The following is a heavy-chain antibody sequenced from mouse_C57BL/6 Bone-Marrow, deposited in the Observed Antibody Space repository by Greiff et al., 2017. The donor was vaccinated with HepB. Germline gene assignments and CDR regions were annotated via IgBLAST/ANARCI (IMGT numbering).Heavy chain of an antibody. J-gene: IGHJ1*03. D-gene: IGHD1-1*01. V-gene: IGHV1-80*01. Sequence: QVQLQQSGAELVKPGASVKISCKASGYAFSSYWMNWVKQRPGKGLEWIGQIYPGDGDTNYNGKFKGKATLTADKSSSTAYMQLSSLTSEDSAVYFCARFITTVVAHWYFDGWGTGTTVTVSS. CDR1: GYAFSSYW. CDR3: ARFITTVVAHWYFDG. CDR2: IYPGDGDT.